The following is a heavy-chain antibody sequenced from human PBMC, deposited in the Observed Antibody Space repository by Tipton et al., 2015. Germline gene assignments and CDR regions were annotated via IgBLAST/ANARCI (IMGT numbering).Heavy chain of an antibody. D-gene: IGHD3-9*01. V-gene: IGHV4-39*07. Sequence: TLSLTCTVSGGSVSTSNYYWGWIRQSPGKGLEWIGAISHSGKTYSNPSLKSRVTISADTSKNQFSLRLTSVTAADTAVYYCACHDYDLLTRDYQTVDYWGQGTRVTVSS. CDR2: ISHSGKT. CDR3: ACHDYDLLTRDYQTVDY. CDR1: GGSVSTSNYY. J-gene: IGHJ4*02.